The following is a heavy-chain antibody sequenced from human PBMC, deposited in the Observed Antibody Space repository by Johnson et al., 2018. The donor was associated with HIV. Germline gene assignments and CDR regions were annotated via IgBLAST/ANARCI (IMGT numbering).Heavy chain of an antibody. Sequence: VQLVESGGALVQPGGSLRLSCAASGFTVSSNYMNWVRQAPGKGLEWVSVIYSGDNTFHADSVKGRFIISRDNSKNTLYLQMNSLRAEDTAVYYCAKARHDYGGTDDAFDIWGQGTMVTVSS. CDR3: AKARHDYGGTDDAFDI. D-gene: IGHD4-23*01. CDR2: IYSGDNT. CDR1: GFTVSSNY. J-gene: IGHJ3*02. V-gene: IGHV3-66*01.